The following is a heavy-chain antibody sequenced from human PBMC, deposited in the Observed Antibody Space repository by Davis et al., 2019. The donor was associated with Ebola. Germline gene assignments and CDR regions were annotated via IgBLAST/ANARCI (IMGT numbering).Heavy chain of an antibody. CDR1: GFTFSSYW. J-gene: IGHJ4*02. Sequence: GESLKISCAASGFTFSSYWMSWLRQAPGKGLEWVANIKQYGSEKYYVDSVKSRFTISRDNSKNTLCLQMNSLRAEDTAVYYCATRVYSSSSALDYWGQGTLVTVSS. CDR3: ATRVYSSSSALDY. CDR2: IKQYGSEK. D-gene: IGHD6-6*01. V-gene: IGHV3-7*03.